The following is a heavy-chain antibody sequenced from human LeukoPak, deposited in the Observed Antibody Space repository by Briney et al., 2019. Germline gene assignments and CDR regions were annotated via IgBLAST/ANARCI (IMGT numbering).Heavy chain of an antibody. V-gene: IGHV1-2*06. J-gene: IGHJ4*02. CDR3: ARAFYDSSGYYYED. CDR1: GYTFTGYY. D-gene: IGHD3-22*01. Sequence: ASVKVSCKASGYTFTGYYMHWVRQAPGQGLEWMGRINPNSGGTNYAQKFQDRVTMTRNTSISTVYMELSSLRFEDTAVYYCARAFYDSSGYYYEDWGQGTLVTVSS. CDR2: INPNSGGT.